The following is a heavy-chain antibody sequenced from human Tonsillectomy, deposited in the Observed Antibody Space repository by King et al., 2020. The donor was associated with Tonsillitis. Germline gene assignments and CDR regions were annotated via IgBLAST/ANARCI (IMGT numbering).Heavy chain of an antibody. J-gene: IGHJ4*02. D-gene: IGHD3-22*01. CDR1: GFTFGDYA. CDR3: TRFHYYDSSGYYYAFDY. V-gene: IGHV3-49*03. Sequence: VQLVGSGGGLVQPGRSLRLSCTASGFTFGDYAMSWFRPAPGKGLEWVGFIRSKAYGGTTEYAASVKGRFTISRDDSKSIAYLQMNSLKTEDTAVYYCTRFHYYDSSGYYYAFDYWGQGTLVTVSS. CDR2: IRSKAYGGTT.